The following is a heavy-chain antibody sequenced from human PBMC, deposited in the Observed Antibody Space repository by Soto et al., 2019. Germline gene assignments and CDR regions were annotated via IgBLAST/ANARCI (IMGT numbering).Heavy chain of an antibody. CDR2: IYYSGST. Sequence: SETLSLTCTVSGGSISSYYWSWIRQPPGKGLEWIGYIYYSGSTNYNPSLKSRVTISVDTSKNQFSLKLSSVTAADTAVYYCARGPKEYGSGSLAFDIWGQGTMVTVSS. D-gene: IGHD3-10*01. CDR1: GGSISSYY. CDR3: ARGPKEYGSGSLAFDI. J-gene: IGHJ3*02. V-gene: IGHV4-59*08.